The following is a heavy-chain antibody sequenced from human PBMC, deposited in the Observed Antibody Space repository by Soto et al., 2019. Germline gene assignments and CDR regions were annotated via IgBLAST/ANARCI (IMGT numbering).Heavy chain of an antibody. CDR3: ARVLRNWNYYYYYMDV. CDR1: GYRFTSYD. V-gene: IGHV1-8*01. CDR2: MNPNSGNT. Sequence: ASVKVSCKASGYRFTSYDMNWVRQAKGQGLEWMGWMNPNSGNTGYAQKFQGRVTMTRNTSISTAYMELSSLRSEDTAVYYCARVLRNWNYYYYYMDVWGKGTTVTVSS. D-gene: IGHD1-20*01. J-gene: IGHJ6*03.